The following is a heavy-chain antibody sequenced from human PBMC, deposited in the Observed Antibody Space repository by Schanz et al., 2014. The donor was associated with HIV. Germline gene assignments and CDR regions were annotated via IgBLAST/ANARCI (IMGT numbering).Heavy chain of an antibody. CDR3: ARVPYCRSPMCYDWYFDL. V-gene: IGHV1-8*01. Sequence: QVQLVQSGAEVKKPGSSVKVSCKASGGSFSSYDINWVRQATEQGLEWMGWMNPNSGNTGYAQKFQGRVTMTRNTSISAAYMELSSLRSEDTAVYYCARVPYCRSPMCYDWYFDLWGRGTLVTVSS. J-gene: IGHJ2*01. D-gene: IGHD2-2*01. CDR2: MNPNSGNT. CDR1: GGSFSSYD.